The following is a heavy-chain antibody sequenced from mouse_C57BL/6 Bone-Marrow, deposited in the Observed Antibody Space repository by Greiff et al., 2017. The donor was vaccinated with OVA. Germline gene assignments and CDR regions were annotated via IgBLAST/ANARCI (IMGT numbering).Heavy chain of an antibody. CDR1: GFTFSSYA. V-gene: IGHV5-4*01. Sequence: EVKLVESGGGLVKPGGSLKLSCAASGFTFSSYAMSWVRQTPEKRLEWVATISDGGSYTYYPDNVKGRFTISRDNAKNNLYLQMSHLKSEDTAMYYCARDYCSPYYAMDYWGQGTSVTVSS. J-gene: IGHJ4*01. CDR2: ISDGGSYT. CDR3: ARDYCSPYYAMDY. D-gene: IGHD1-1*01.